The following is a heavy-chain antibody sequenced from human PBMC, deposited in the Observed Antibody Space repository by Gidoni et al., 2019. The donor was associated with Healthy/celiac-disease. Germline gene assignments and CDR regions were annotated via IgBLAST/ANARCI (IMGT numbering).Heavy chain of an antibody. V-gene: IGHV3-23*01. D-gene: IGHD2-8*01. J-gene: IGHJ4*02. CDR1: GFTFSSYA. CDR2: ISGSGGST. Sequence: EVQLLESGGGLVQPGGSLRLSCAASGFTFSSYAMSWVRQAPGKGLEWVSAISGSGGSTYYADSVKGRFTISRDNSKNTLYLQMNSLRAEDTAVYYCAKGSVKGCTNGVCHSSYDYWGQGTLVTVSS. CDR3: AKGSVKGCTNGVCHSSYDY.